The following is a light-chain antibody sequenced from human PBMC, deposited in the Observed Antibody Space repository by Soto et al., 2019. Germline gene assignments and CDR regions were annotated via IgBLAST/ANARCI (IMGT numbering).Light chain of an antibody. Sequence: EIVLTQSPATLSLSPGERATLSCRASQSVSSYIDWYQQKPGQAPRLLINDASNRATGIPARFSGSGSGTDLTLTISSVEPEDFAVYYCQQRSNWPSAISFGQGTRLEIK. J-gene: IGKJ5*01. V-gene: IGKV3-11*01. CDR2: DAS. CDR3: QQRSNWPSAIS. CDR1: QSVSSY.